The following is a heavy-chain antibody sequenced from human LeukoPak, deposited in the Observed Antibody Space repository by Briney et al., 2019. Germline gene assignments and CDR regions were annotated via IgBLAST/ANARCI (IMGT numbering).Heavy chain of an antibody. CDR3: ARLDYGDYGGFDY. Sequence: SETLSLTCTVSGGSISSSSYYWGWIRQPPGKGLEWIGTIHYSGNTYYNPSLKSRVIISIDTSKNQFSPKVSSVTAADTAVYCCARLDYGDYGGFDYWGQGTLVTVSS. J-gene: IGHJ4*02. CDR2: IHYSGNT. D-gene: IGHD4-17*01. CDR1: GGSISSSSYY. V-gene: IGHV4-39*01.